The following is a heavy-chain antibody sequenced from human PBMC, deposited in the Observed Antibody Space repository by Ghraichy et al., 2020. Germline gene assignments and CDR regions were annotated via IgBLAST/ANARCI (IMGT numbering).Heavy chain of an antibody. D-gene: IGHD2-21*02. CDR1: GFTFSSYW. Sequence: LSLTCAASGFTFSSYWMHWVRQAPGEGLVCVSRINRDGDYTDYADSVKDRFTISRDNARNTLYLQMNSLRAEDTAVYYCVRDDDYYAVDYWGQGTLVTVSS. J-gene: IGHJ4*02. CDR3: VRDDDYYAVDY. CDR2: INRDGDYT. V-gene: IGHV3-74*01.